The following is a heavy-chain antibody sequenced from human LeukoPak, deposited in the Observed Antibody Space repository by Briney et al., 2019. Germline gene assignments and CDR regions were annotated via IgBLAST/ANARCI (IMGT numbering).Heavy chain of an antibody. V-gene: IGHV4-59*12. J-gene: IGHJ4*02. CDR1: GGSISSYY. CDR2: IYYSGST. CDR3: ARGTYFWSGYFTN. Sequence: SETLSLTCTVSGGSISSYYWSWIRQPPGKGLEWIGYIYYSGSTNYNPSLKSRVTISVDTSKNQFSLKLSSVTAADTAVYYCARGTYFWSGYFTNWGQGTLVTVSS. D-gene: IGHD3-3*01.